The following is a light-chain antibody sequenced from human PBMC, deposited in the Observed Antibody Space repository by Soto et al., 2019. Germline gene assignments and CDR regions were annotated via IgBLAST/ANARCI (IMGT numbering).Light chain of an antibody. Sequence: EIVFTSDAVTLSFSPVDRATLSCRASQRVSSSYLAWLQQNPGQAPRLLIYGVSSRATGIPDRFSGSGSGTDFTLTISRLEPEDFAVYHCQQYGSSPLITFGQGTHWRL. J-gene: IGKJ5*01. CDR1: QRVSSSY. CDR2: GVS. CDR3: QQYGSSPLIT. V-gene: IGKV3-20*01.